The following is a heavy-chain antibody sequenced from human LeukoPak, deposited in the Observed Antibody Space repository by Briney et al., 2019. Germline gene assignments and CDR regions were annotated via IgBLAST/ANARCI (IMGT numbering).Heavy chain of an antibody. Sequence: GRSLRPSCAASGFTFDDYAMHWVRQAPGKGLEWVSGISWNSGSIGYADSVKGRFTISRDNAKNSLYLQMNSLRAEDTALYYCAKDIRRWLQSPYFDYWGQGTLVTVSS. J-gene: IGHJ4*02. CDR1: GFTFDDYA. CDR2: ISWNSGSI. V-gene: IGHV3-9*01. D-gene: IGHD5-24*01. CDR3: AKDIRRWLQSPYFDY.